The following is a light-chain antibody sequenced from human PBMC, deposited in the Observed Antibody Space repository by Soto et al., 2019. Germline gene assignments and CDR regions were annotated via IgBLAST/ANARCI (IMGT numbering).Light chain of an antibody. Sequence: DIQMTQSPSSLSASVGDRVTITCRASQSISSYLNWYQQKPGKAPKLLIYAASSLQRGVPSRFSGSGSGTDFTLTISSLQPEDFETYYCQQSYSTACTFGQGTELQIK. V-gene: IGKV1-39*01. J-gene: IGKJ2*02. CDR2: AAS. CDR3: QQSYSTACT. CDR1: QSISSY.